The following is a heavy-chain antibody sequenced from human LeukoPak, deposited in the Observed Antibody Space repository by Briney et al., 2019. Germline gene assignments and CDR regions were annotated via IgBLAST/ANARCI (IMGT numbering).Heavy chain of an antibody. CDR3: AKGGRLLWIPFDP. V-gene: IGHV3-23*01. Sequence: PGGSLRLSCAASGFTFSDYYMSWIRQTPGKGLEWVSAISGSGGSTYYADSVKGRFTISRDNSKNTLYLQMNSLRAEDTAVYYCAKGGRLLWIPFDPWGQGTLVTVSS. D-gene: IGHD3-10*01. CDR2: ISGSGGST. J-gene: IGHJ5*02. CDR1: GFTFSDYY.